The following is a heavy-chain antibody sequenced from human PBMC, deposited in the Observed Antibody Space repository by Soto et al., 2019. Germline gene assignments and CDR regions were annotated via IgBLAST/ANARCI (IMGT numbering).Heavy chain of an antibody. J-gene: IGHJ5*02. CDR2: IYYSGTT. Sequence: SETLSLTCAVYGGSFSGYIWSWIRQHPGKGLEWIGYIYYSGTTYYNPSLESRVTISADTSENQFSLKVNSVTVADTAVYYCAREKGSSGFDPWGQGTLVTVSS. CDR3: AREKGSSGFDP. CDR1: GGSFSGYI. D-gene: IGHD6-6*01. V-gene: IGHV4-31*11.